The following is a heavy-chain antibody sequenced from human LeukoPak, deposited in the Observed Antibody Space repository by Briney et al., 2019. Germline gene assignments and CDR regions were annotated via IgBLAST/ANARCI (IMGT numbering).Heavy chain of an antibody. CDR3: ATLRFGELPFDY. CDR1: GYTSTDYY. D-gene: IGHD3-10*01. V-gene: IGHV1-69-2*01. CDR2: VDPEDGET. J-gene: IGHJ4*02. Sequence: ASAKVSCKASGYTSTDYYMHWVQQAPQKGVERMGRVDPEDGETIYAEKFQGRVTMTADASTVTAYMELSSLRSEDTAVYYCATLRFGELPFDYWGQGTLVTVSS.